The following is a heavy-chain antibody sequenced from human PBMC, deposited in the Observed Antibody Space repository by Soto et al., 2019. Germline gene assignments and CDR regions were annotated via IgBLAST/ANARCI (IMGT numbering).Heavy chain of an antibody. CDR3: ASGLVTTLHY. CDR2: IYHSGST. D-gene: IGHD4-17*01. J-gene: IGHJ4*02. Sequence: SETLSLTCAVSGGSISSGGYSWSWIRQPPGKGLEWIGYIYHSGSTCYNPSLKSRVTISVDRSKNQFSLKLSSVTAADTAVYYCASGLVTTLHYWGQGTPVTVSS. V-gene: IGHV4-30-2*01. CDR1: GGSISSGGYS.